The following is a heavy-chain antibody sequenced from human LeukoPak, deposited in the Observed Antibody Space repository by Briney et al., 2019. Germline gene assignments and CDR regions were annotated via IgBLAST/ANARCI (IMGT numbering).Heavy chain of an antibody. D-gene: IGHD3-9*01. CDR1: GYTFTSYG. Sequence: ASVKVSCKASGYTFTSYGISWVRQAPGQGLERMGWISAYNGNTNYAQKLQGRVTMTTDTSTSTAYMELRSLRSDDTAVYYCARDPAYYDILTGYYTSLYYFDYWGQGTLVTVSS. V-gene: IGHV1-18*01. CDR2: ISAYNGNT. J-gene: IGHJ4*02. CDR3: ARDPAYYDILTGYYTSLYYFDY.